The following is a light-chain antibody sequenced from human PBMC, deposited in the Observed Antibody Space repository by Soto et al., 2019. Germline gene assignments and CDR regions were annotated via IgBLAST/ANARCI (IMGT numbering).Light chain of an antibody. J-gene: IGLJ3*02. CDR3: SSYAGSNNWV. V-gene: IGLV2-8*01. Sequence: QSVLTQPTSASGSPGQSVTISCTGTSSDVGGYNYVSWYQQHPGKAPKLMIYEVSERPSGVPDRFSGSKSGNTASLTVSGLQAEDEADYYCSSYAGSNNWVFGGGTKLTVL. CDR2: EVS. CDR1: SSDVGGYNY.